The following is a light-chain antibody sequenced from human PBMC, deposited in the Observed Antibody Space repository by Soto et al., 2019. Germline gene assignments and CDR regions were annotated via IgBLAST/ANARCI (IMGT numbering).Light chain of an antibody. CDR1: SSNIGTGYD. V-gene: IGLV1-40*01. Sequence: QSVLTQPPSVSGAPGQRVTISCTGSSSNIGTGYDVHWYQQLLGTAPKLLIYKNSNRPPGVPDRSSGSKSGTSASLAITGLQAEDEADYYCQSYDSSLSAHVVFGGGTKLTVL. CDR2: KNS. J-gene: IGLJ2*01. CDR3: QSYDSSLSAHVV.